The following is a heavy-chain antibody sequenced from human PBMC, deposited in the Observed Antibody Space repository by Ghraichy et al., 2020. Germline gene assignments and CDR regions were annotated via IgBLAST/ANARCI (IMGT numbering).Heavy chain of an antibody. V-gene: IGHV4-4*07. CDR3: ARVAGTRYFDY. CDR2: VSSSGTA. J-gene: IGHJ4*02. Sequence: GSLRLSCSVSGGSINGYYWNWIRQPAGKGLQYLGRVSSSGTANVNPSFRTRVTMSVDTSKNQFSLNLTSVTAADTAVYYCARVAGTRYFDYGGQGTPVTVS. D-gene: IGHD6-19*01. CDR1: GGSINGYY.